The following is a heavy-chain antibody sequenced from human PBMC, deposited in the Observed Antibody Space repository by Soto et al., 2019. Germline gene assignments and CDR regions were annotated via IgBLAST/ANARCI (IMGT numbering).Heavy chain of an antibody. CDR2: ISPYTGNT. J-gene: IGHJ6*02. CDR3: VMVDNYVTPTPQDI. Sequence: QVQLVQSGDEVKKPGASVKVSCKASGYIFVNYGIAWVRQAPGQGLEWMGWISPYTGNTHSATKVQGRLTMTTDTSTSTAYMDLGSLTSDDTTVYYCVMVDNYVTPTPQDIWGQGTTVTVSS. CDR1: GYIFVNYG. D-gene: IGHD3-16*01. V-gene: IGHV1-18*01.